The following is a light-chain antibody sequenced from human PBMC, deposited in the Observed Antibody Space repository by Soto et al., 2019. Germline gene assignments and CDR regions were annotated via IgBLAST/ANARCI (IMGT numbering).Light chain of an antibody. Sequence: IQMTQPPSSLSASVGDRVTITCRASQGISNYLAWYQQKPGKVPKLLIYAASTLQSGVPSRFSGSGSGIDFTLTISSLQPEDVATYYCQKYNSAPTITFGQGTRLEIK. J-gene: IGKJ5*01. CDR1: QGISNY. CDR3: QKYNSAPTIT. CDR2: AAS. V-gene: IGKV1-27*01.